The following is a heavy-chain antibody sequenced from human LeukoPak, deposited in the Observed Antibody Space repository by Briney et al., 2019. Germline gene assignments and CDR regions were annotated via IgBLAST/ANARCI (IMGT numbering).Heavy chain of an antibody. CDR2: ISSSSSYI. D-gene: IGHD6-19*01. Sequence: GGSLRLSCAASGFTFSSYSMNWVRQAPGKGLEWVSSISSSSSYIYYADSVKGRFTISRDNAKNSLYLQMNRLKAEDTAVYYCARDPGRKAVAGFIDYWGQGNLVTVSS. CDR1: GFTFSSYS. CDR3: ARDPGRKAVAGFIDY. J-gene: IGHJ4*02. V-gene: IGHV3-21*01.